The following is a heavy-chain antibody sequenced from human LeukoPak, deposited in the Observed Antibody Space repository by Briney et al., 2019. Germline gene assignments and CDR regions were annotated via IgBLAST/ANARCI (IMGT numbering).Heavy chain of an antibody. V-gene: IGHV6-1*01. J-gene: IGHJ4*02. CDR3: ARQPDQRPASFDS. CDR2: TYYRSQWGH. D-gene: IGHD6-25*01. Sequence: SQTLSLTCAISGDSVSSDTAAWNWIRQSPSRGLEWLGRTYYRSQWGHDFAFFVKNRIRVDADTSRNQFSLHLNSVTPEDTAIYYCARQPDQRPASFDSWGQGTLVTASS. CDR1: GDSVSSDTAA.